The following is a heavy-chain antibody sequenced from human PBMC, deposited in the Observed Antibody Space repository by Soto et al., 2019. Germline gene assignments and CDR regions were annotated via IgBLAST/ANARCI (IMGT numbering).Heavy chain of an antibody. D-gene: IGHD2-15*01. J-gene: IGHJ4*02. CDR1: GFTFSNAW. CDR3: TTAIGYCSGGSCYNDY. Sequence: EVQLVESGGGLVKPGGSLRLSCAASGFTFSNAWMSWVRQAPGKGLEWVGRIKSKTDGGTTDYAAPVKGRFTISREDSKNTLYLQMNSLKTEDTAVYYCTTAIGYCSGGSCYNDYWGQGTLVTVSS. V-gene: IGHV3-15*01. CDR2: IKSKTDGGTT.